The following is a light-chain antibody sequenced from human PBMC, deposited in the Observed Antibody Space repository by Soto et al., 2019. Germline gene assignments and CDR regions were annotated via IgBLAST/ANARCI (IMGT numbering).Light chain of an antibody. CDR3: QQYESTPPT. Sequence: DIVMTQSPDSLAVSLGERATINCKSSQSVLYSSNNKNYLAWYQQRPGQPPKLLIYWASTRESGVPDRFSGRGSGTDFSLPITSLQAEDVAVYYCQQYESTPPTFGQGTKLEIK. CDR1: QSVLYSSNNKNY. V-gene: IGKV4-1*01. CDR2: WAS. J-gene: IGKJ2*01.